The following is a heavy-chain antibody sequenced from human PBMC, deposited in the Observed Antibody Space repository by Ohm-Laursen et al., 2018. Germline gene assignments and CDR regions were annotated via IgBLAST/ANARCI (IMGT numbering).Heavy chain of an antibody. Sequence: ESLKISCKGSGYIFTSYWIGWVRQMPGKGLEWMGIIYPGDSDTRYSPSFQGQVTISADKSISTAYLQWSSLKASDTAMYYCARLLDYYDPSDAFDIWGQGTMVTVSS. J-gene: IGHJ3*02. V-gene: IGHV5-51*01. CDR1: GYIFTSYW. CDR3: ARLLDYYDPSDAFDI. D-gene: IGHD3-22*01. CDR2: IYPGDSDT.